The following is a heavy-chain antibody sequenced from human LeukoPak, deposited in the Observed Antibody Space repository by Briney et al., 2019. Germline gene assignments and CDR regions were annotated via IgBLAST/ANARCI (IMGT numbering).Heavy chain of an antibody. CDR2: ISGSGGST. CDR3: AKDNGVTTAYVDS. D-gene: IGHD4-11*01. J-gene: IGHJ4*02. V-gene: IGHV3-23*01. CDR1: GVTFRSYA. Sequence: GGSLRLSCAASGVTFRSYAMSWVRQAPGKGLEWVAVISGSGGSTYYADSVKGRFTISRDNSKNTLFLQMNSLRAEDTAIYYCAKDNGVTTAYVDSWGQGTIVGVCS.